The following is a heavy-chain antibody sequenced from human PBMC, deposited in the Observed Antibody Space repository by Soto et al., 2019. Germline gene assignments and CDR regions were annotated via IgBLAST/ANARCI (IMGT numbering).Heavy chain of an antibody. CDR1: GFTFSSYA. Sequence: EVQLLESGGGLVQPGGSLRLSCAASGFTFSSYAMSWVRQAPGKGLEWVSAISGSGGSTYYADSVKGRFTISRDNSKNTLYLQINSLRAEDTAVYYCDLYYDSSGYSFDYWGQGTLVTVSS. J-gene: IGHJ4*02. D-gene: IGHD3-22*01. V-gene: IGHV3-23*01. CDR3: DLYYDSSGYSFDY. CDR2: ISGSGGST.